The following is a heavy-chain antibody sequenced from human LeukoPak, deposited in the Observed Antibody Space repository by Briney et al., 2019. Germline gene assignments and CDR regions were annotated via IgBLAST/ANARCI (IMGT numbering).Heavy chain of an antibody. V-gene: IGHV4-59*01. CDR1: GGSISSYY. Sequence: PSETLSLTCSVSGGSISSYYWSWIRQPPGKGLEWIGYIYYSGSTNYNPSLKSRVTISVDTSKKQFSLKLTSVTVADTAVYYCARETSQKGAHYMDVWGKGTTVTISS. J-gene: IGHJ6*03. D-gene: IGHD3-16*01. CDR3: ARETSQKGAHYMDV. CDR2: IYYSGST.